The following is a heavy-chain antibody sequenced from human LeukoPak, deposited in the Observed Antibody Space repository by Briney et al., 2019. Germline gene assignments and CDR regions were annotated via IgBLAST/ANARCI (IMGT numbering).Heavy chain of an antibody. CDR2: ISSSGSTI. J-gene: IGHJ4*02. CDR3: ARDPYSSSWYGSDY. D-gene: IGHD6-13*01. Sequence: GGSLRLSCAASGFTFSDYYMSWIRQAPGKGLEWVSYISSSGSTIYYADSVKGRFTISRDNSKNTLYLQMNSLRAEDTAVYYCARDPYSSSWYGSDYWGQGTLVTVSS. V-gene: IGHV3-11*04. CDR1: GFTFSDYY.